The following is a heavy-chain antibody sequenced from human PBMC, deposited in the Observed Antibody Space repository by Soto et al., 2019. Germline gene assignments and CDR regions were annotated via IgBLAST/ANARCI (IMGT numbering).Heavy chain of an antibody. CDR1: GFTFSSYG. CDR2: ISYDGSNK. CDR3: AKVSSEI. V-gene: IGHV3-30*18. J-gene: IGHJ3*02. Sequence: QVQLVESGGGVVQPGRSLRLSCAASGFTFSSYGMHWVRQAPGKGLEWVAVISYDGSNKYYADSVKGRFTISRDNSKNKLYLQMNSLRAEDTAVYYCAKVSSEIWGQWTMVTVSS. D-gene: IGHD3-16*02.